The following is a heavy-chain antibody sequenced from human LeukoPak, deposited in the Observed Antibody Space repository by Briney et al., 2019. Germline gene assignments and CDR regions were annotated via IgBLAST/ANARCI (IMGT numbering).Heavy chain of an antibody. J-gene: IGHJ4*02. Sequence: ASVKVSCKASGYTFTGYYMHWVRQAPGQGLQWMGRINPNSGGTNYAQKFQGRVTMTGDTSISTAYMELSRLRSDDTAVYYCARDFEGEGPDYWGQGTLVTVSS. CDR3: ARDFEGEGPDY. CDR2: INPNSGGT. V-gene: IGHV1-2*02. CDR1: GYTFTGYY. D-gene: IGHD1-26*01.